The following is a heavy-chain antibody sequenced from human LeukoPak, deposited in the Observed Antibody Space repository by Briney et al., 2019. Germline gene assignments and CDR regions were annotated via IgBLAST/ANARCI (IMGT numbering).Heavy chain of an antibody. Sequence: SETLSLTCIVSGGSINSHYWSWIRQPPGKGLEWIGDIHYTGTTKYNPSVKSRVTISIDTSKNQFSLELSSVTAADTAVYYCAMPYDFDAFDIWGQGTMVTVSS. CDR3: AMPYDFDAFDI. D-gene: IGHD2-21*01. CDR1: GGSINSHY. J-gene: IGHJ3*02. V-gene: IGHV4-59*11. CDR2: IHYTGTT.